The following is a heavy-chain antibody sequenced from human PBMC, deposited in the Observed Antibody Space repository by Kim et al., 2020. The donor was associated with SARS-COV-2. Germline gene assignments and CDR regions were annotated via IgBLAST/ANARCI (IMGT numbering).Heavy chain of an antibody. CDR2: VYYSGST. J-gene: IGHJ4*02. V-gene: IGHV4-59*13. CDR1: GGSISSYY. Sequence: SETLSLTCTVSGGSISSYYWNWIRQPPRKGLEWIGYVYYSGSTNYNPSLKSRLTFSVDTSKNQFSLKLSSVTAADTAVYYCARVGSSSWLNPVDYWGQGTLVTVSS. D-gene: IGHD6-13*01. CDR3: ARVGSSSWLNPVDY.